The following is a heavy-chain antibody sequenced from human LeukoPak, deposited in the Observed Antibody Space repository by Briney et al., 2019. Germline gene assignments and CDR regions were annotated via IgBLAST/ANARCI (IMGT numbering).Heavy chain of an antibody. D-gene: IGHD3-22*01. CDR1: GFTFSSYS. CDR2: ISSSSSYI. V-gene: IGHV3-21*01. J-gene: IGHJ4*02. Sequence: GGSLRLSCAASGFTFSSYSMNWVRQAPGKGLEWVSSISSSSSYIYYADSVKGRFTISRDNAKNSLYLQMNSLRAEDTAVYYCARETHPTQAVYSMIVVVSAIDYWGQGTLVTVSS. CDR3: ARETHPTQAVYSMIVVVSAIDY.